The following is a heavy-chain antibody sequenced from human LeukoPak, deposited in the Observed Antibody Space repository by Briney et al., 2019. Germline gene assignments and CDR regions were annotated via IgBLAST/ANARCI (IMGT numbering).Heavy chain of an antibody. CDR2: ISSSGSTI. V-gene: IGHV3-11*01. CDR3: ARARYSHYDSSGYYFDY. J-gene: IGHJ4*02. D-gene: IGHD3-22*01. Sequence: GGSLRLSCAASGFTFSDYYMGWIRQAPGKGLEWVSYISSSGSTIYYADSVKGRFTISRDNAKNSLYLQMNSLRAEDTAVYYCARARYSHYDSSGYYFDYWGQGTLVTVSS. CDR1: GFTFSDYY.